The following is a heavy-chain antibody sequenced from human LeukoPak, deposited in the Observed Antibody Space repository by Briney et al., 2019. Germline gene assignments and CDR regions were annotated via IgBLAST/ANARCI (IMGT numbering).Heavy chain of an antibody. CDR1: GFTFGDYA. CDR3: ARDVLARTSVVTPLGY. CDR2: ITGNGDNT. J-gene: IGHJ4*02. D-gene: IGHD4-23*01. V-gene: IGHV3-43*02. Sequence: GGSLRLSCAASGFTFGDYAMHWVRPPPGKGLESVSFITGNGDNTYYADSVRRRCTISRDNSENSLYLQMNSLRAEDTALYYCARDVLARTSVVTPLGYWGQGTLVTVSS.